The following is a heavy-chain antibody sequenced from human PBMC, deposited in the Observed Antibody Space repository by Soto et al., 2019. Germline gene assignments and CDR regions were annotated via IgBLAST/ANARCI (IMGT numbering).Heavy chain of an antibody. CDR3: ARHDVGIAAAGTLDYYYGMDV. J-gene: IGHJ6*02. CDR2: IYPGDSDT. CDR1: GYSFTSYW. Sequence: GESLKISCKCSGYSFTSYWIGWVRQMPGKGLEWMGIIYPGDSDTRYSPSFQGQVTISADKSISTAYLQWSSLKASDTAMYYCARHDVGIAAAGTLDYYYGMDVWGQGTTVTVSS. D-gene: IGHD6-13*01. V-gene: IGHV5-51*01.